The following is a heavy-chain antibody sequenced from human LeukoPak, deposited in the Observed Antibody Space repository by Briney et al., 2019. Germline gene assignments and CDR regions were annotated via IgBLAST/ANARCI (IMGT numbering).Heavy chain of an antibody. D-gene: IGHD3-10*01. Sequence: EASVKVSCKASGYIFTDYYIHWVRQARGQGLEWMGWINPNSGGTYFAQKFEARVTLTRDTSINTAYMEMRGLTSDDTASYYCAKSQYSFGSGSTRPLFDYWGPGTLVTVSS. V-gene: IGHV1-2*02. CDR2: INPNSGGT. CDR3: AKSQYSFGSGSTRPLFDY. CDR1: GYIFTDYY. J-gene: IGHJ4*02.